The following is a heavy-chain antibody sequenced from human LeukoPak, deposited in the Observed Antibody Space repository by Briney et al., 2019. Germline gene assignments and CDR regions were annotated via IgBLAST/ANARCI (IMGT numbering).Heavy chain of an antibody. D-gene: IGHD1-26*01. CDR1: GFTFSSYW. CDR2: IKQDGSEK. Sequence: GGSLRLSCAASGFTFSSYWMSWVRQAPGKGLEWVANIKQDGSEKYYVDSVKGRFTFSRDNAKNSLYLQMNSLRAEDTAVYYCARDQRYRLRAFDIWGQGTMVTASS. V-gene: IGHV3-7*01. CDR3: ARDQRYRLRAFDI. J-gene: IGHJ3*02.